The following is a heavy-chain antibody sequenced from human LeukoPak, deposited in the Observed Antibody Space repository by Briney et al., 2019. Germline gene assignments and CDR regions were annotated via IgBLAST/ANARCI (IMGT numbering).Heavy chain of an antibody. CDR2: ISAYNGNT. D-gene: IGHD2-2*01. V-gene: IGHV1-18*01. CDR3: ARDRVIVVVPAISDYYYYGMDV. Sequence: ASVKVSCKASGYTFTSYGISWARQAPGQGLEWMGWISAYNGNTNYAQKLQGRVTMTTDTSTSTAYMELRSLRSDDTAVYYCARDRVIVVVPAISDYYYYGMDVWGQGTTVTVSS. J-gene: IGHJ6*02. CDR1: GYTFTSYG.